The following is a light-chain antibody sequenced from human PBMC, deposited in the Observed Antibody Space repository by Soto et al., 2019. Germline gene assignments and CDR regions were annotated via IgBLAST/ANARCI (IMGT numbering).Light chain of an antibody. CDR2: GSS. CDR1: QSISTSY. J-gene: IGKJ1*01. V-gene: IGKV3-20*01. Sequence: ESVLTQSPGTLSLSPGERATLSCRASQSISTSYLAWYQQKPGQAPRLLIYGSSSRATGIPDRFSGSGSGTDFTLTISSLEPEDFAVYYCQQYGSSPQDTFGQGTKVDIK. CDR3: QQYGSSPQDT.